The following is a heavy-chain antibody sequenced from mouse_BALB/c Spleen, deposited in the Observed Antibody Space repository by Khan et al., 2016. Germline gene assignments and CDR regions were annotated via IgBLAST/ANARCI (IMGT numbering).Heavy chain of an antibody. Sequence: QIQLVQSGPELKKPGETVRISCKASGYTFTTAGMQWVQKMPGKGLKWIGWINTHSGVPKYAEDFKGRFAFSLDTSASTAYLQISNLKNEDTATYFCARTGVWLYGNYCYARDYWGQGTSVAVSS. V-gene: IGHV9-4*02. D-gene: IGHD2-1*01. J-gene: IGHJ4*01. CDR2: INTHSGVP. CDR3: ARTGVWLYGNYCYARDY. CDR1: GYTFTTAG.